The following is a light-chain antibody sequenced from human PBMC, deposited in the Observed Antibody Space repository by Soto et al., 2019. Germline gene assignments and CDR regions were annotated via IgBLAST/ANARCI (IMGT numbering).Light chain of an antibody. J-gene: IGLJ2*01. CDR1: SSNVGRNY. Sequence: QSALTQPPSVSAAPGQRVSISSSGSSSNVGRNYVFWYQQFPGTAPKLLIYDDDARPSGIPDRFSASKSGTSATLGITGLQTGDEADYYCATWDSTLSAVLFGGGTKVTVL. CDR3: ATWDSTLSAVL. CDR2: DDD. V-gene: IGLV1-51*01.